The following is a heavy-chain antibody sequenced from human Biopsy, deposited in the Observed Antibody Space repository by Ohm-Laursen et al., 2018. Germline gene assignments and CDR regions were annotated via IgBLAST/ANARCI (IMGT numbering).Heavy chain of an antibody. D-gene: IGHD5-12*01. CDR1: GESSSGYF. Sequence: TLSLTCAVNGESSSGYFWNWIRQPPGKGLEWIGEINQSGSTKYNPSLKRRATLSADSSNSQFSLRLTSVTAADTAIYYCARGSGYFKLDVWGQRTTVTVSS. J-gene: IGHJ6*02. CDR2: INQSGST. V-gene: IGHV4-34*01. CDR3: ARGSGYFKLDV.